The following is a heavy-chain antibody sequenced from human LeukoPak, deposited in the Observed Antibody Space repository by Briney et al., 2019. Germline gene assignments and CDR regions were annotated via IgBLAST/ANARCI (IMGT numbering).Heavy chain of an antibody. Sequence: GGSLRLPCAASGFTFSSYGMHWVRQAPGKGLEWVALIWYDGSKKYDADSVEGRFTISRDNSKNTLYLQMNSLRADDTAVYYCARDIGRGYSYGPFDYWGQGTLVTVSS. CDR1: GFTFSSYG. D-gene: IGHD5-12*01. J-gene: IGHJ4*02. CDR2: IWYDGSKK. V-gene: IGHV3-33*01. CDR3: ARDIGRGYSYGPFDY.